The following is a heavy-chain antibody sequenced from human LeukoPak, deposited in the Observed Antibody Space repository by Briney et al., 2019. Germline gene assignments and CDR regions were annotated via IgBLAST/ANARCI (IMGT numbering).Heavy chain of an antibody. D-gene: IGHD5-24*01. CDR1: GFTFSSNW. CDR3: ARGEGDGYNLGFFDY. Sequence: PGGSLRLSCATSGFTFSSNWMSWVRHVPGRGLDWVANIKPDGSAEYYAASVKGRFTVSRDNAKNSLYLQMNSLRVEDTAVYYCARGEGDGYNLGFFDYWGQGTLVTVSS. V-gene: IGHV3-7*01. J-gene: IGHJ4*02. CDR2: IKPDGSAE.